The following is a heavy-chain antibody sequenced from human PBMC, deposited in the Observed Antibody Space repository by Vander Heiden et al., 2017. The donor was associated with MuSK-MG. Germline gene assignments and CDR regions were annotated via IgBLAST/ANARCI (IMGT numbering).Heavy chain of an antibody. CDR3: ARGSGTYAPLPT. D-gene: IGHD1-26*01. V-gene: IGHV4-39*01. CDR1: GGSISSSGNY. Sequence: QLQLQESGPGLVKPSETLSLTCTVSGGSISSSGNYWGWIRHPPGKGLEWIGSIYYSGSTYYNPSLKSRVTISVDTSKNQFSLNLRSVSAEDTAVYYCARGSGTYAPLPTWGQGTLVTVSS. J-gene: IGHJ4*02. CDR2: IYYSGST.